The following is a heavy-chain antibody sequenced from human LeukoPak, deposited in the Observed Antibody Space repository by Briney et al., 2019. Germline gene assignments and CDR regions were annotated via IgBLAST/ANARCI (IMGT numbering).Heavy chain of an antibody. CDR2: ISSSSSTI. CDR3: ASKGGGSYYVGADLDY. D-gene: IGHD1-26*01. V-gene: IGHV3-48*04. Sequence: GGSLRLSCAASGFTFSSYSMNWVRQAPGKGLEWVSYISSSSSTIYYADSVKGRFTISRDNAKNSLYLQMSSLRAEDTAVYYCASKGGGSYYVGADLDYWGQGTLVTVSS. CDR1: GFTFSSYS. J-gene: IGHJ4*02.